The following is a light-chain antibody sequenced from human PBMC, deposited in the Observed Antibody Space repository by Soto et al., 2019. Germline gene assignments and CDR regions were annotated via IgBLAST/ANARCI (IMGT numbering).Light chain of an antibody. Sequence: DIQLTQSPSSLSASVGDRVTITCRASQAISSYLAWYHQKPGKVPELLIYATSTLQSGAPSRFSGSGSETDFTLTSSSLQPEDVATYYCHKYNHAPTFGGGTKVEIK. V-gene: IGKV1-27*01. J-gene: IGKJ4*01. CDR3: HKYNHAPT. CDR2: ATS. CDR1: QAISSY.